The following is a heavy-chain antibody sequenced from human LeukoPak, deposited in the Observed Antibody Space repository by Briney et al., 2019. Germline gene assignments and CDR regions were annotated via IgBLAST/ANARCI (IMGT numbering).Heavy chain of an antibody. CDR3: ARSYGDYALLFDY. J-gene: IGHJ4*02. Sequence: SETLSLTCTVSGGSISSYCWSWIRQPPGKGLEWIGYIYYSGSTNYNPSLKSRVTISVDTSKNQFSLKLSSVTAADTAVYYCARSYGDYALLFDYWGQGTLVTVSS. CDR1: GGSISSYC. CDR2: IYYSGST. D-gene: IGHD4-17*01. V-gene: IGHV4-59*08.